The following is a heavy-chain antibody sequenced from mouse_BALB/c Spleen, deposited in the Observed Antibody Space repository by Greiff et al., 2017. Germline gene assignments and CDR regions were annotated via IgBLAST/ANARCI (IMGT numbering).Heavy chain of an antibody. CDR3: ARYYGSSYHYAMDY. Sequence: EVKLVESGGGLVKPGGSLKLSCAASGFTFSSYAMSWVRQSPEKRLEWVAEISSGGSYTYYPDTVTGRFTISRDNAKNTLYLEMSSLRSEDTAMYYCARYYGSSYHYAMDYWGQGTSVTVSS. D-gene: IGHD1-1*01. J-gene: IGHJ4*01. CDR2: ISSGGSYT. V-gene: IGHV5-9-4*01. CDR1: GFTFSSYA.